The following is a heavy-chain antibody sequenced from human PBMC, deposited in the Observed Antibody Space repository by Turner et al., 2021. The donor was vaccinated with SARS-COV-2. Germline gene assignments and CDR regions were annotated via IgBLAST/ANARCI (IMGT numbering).Heavy chain of an antibody. Sequence: EAQLLESGGGLVQPGGSLRLSCAASGFTFSSYAMSWVRQAPGKGLEWVSAISGSGVSTYYADSVKGRFTISRDNSKNTLYLQMNSLRAEDTAVYYCAKGEGYGSGAFDIWGQGTMVTVSS. J-gene: IGHJ3*02. CDR2: ISGSGVST. D-gene: IGHD3-10*01. CDR3: AKGEGYGSGAFDI. V-gene: IGHV3-23*01. CDR1: GFTFSSYA.